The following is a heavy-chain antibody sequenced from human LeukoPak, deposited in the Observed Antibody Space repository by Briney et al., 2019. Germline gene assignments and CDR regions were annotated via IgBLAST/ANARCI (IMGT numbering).Heavy chain of an antibody. J-gene: IGHJ4*02. CDR2: ISSSGSTI. Sequence: NPGGSLRLSCAASGFTFSSYEMNWVRQAPGKGLEWVSYISSSGSTIYYADSLKGRFTISRDNAKNSLYLQMNSLRAEDTAVYYCAKVLKPHAYDILTGYVSGAWYYFDYWGQGTLVTVSS. CDR1: GFTFSSYE. V-gene: IGHV3-48*03. CDR3: AKVLKPHAYDILTGYVSGAWYYFDY. D-gene: IGHD3-9*01.